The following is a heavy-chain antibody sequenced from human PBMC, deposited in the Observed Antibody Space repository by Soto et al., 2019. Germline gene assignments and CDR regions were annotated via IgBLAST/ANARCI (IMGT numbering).Heavy chain of an antibody. CDR3: ARGDEGRESGFLEWATGRGGWFDP. J-gene: IGHJ5*02. D-gene: IGHD3-3*01. Sequence: SETLSLTCAVSGGSISSGGYSWSWIRQPPGKGLEWIGYIYHSGSTYYNPSLKSRVTISVDRSKNQFSLKLSSVTAADTAVYYCARGDEGRESGFLEWATGRGGWFDPWGQGTLVTVSS. CDR2: IYHSGST. CDR1: GGSISSGGYS. V-gene: IGHV4-30-2*01.